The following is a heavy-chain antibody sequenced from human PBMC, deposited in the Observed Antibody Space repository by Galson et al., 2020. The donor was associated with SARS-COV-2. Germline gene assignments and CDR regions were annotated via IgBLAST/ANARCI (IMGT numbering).Heavy chain of an antibody. J-gene: IGHJ4*02. CDR3: ARHSNWTEDY. D-gene: IGHD1-1*01. CDR2: IKHDATTV. CDR1: GFTFSDHW. Sequence: GGSLRLSCAASGFTFSDHWMTWVRQAPGKGLQWVANIKHDATTVHYLDSVRGRFTISRDNARKSLYLQMNSLRAEDTAVYYCARHSNWTEDYWGQGTLVTVSP. V-gene: IGHV3-7*01.